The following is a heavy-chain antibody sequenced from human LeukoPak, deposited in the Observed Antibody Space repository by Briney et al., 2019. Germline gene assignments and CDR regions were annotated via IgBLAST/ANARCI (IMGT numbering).Heavy chain of an antibody. J-gene: IGHJ3*02. D-gene: IGHD5-24*01. CDR3: ARSWRDRDGYTDAFDI. Sequence: SVKVSCKASGYTFTSYGISWVRQAPGQGLEWMGRIIPILGIANYAQKFQGRVTITADKSTSTAYMELSSLRSEDTAVYYCARSWRDRDGYTDAFDIWGQGTMVTVSS. V-gene: IGHV1-69*04. CDR2: IIPILGIA. CDR1: GYTFTSYG.